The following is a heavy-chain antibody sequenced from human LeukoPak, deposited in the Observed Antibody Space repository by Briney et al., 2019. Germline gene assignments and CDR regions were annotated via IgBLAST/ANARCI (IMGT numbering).Heavy chain of an antibody. CDR2: ISSSSGYI. CDR3: ARDIVATIPFDI. D-gene: IGHD5-12*01. J-gene: IGHJ3*02. V-gene: IGHV3-21*01. CDR1: GFTFSVYT. Sequence: PGGSLRLSCAASGFTFSVYTMTWVRQAPGKGLEWVSSISSSSGYIYYADSVKGRFTISRDNAKNSLYLQMNSLRAEDTAVYYCARDIVATIPFDIWGQGTMVTVSS.